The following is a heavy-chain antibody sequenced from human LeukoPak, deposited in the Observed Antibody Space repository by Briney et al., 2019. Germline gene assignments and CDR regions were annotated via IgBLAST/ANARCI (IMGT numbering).Heavy chain of an antibody. CDR3: AKDRGYSYGYDY. J-gene: IGHJ4*02. D-gene: IGHD5-18*01. V-gene: IGHV3-23*01. Sequence: PGGSLKLSCAASGFTFSSYAMSWVRQAPGKGLEWVSAISGSGGSTYYADSVKGRFTISRDNSKNTLYLQMNSLRAEDTAVYYCAKDRGYSYGYDYWGQGTLVTVSS. CDR2: ISGSGGST. CDR1: GFTFSSYA.